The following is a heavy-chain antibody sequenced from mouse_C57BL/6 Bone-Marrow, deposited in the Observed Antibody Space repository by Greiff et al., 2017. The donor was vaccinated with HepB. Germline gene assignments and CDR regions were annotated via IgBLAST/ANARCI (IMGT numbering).Heavy chain of an antibody. CDR1: GFSLTSYG. J-gene: IGHJ4*01. CDR3: ASPFYYGSPMDY. D-gene: IGHD1-1*01. CDR2: IWSGGST. Sequence: VQLQQSGPGLVQPSQSLSITCTVSGFSLTSYGVHWVRQSPGKGLEWLGVIWSGGSTDYNAAFISRLSISKDNSKSQVFFKMNSLQADDTAIYYCASPFYYGSPMDYWGQGTSVTVSS. V-gene: IGHV2-2*01.